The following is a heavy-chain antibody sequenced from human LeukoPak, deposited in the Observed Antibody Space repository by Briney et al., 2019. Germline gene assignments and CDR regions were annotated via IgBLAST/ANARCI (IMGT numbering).Heavy chain of an antibody. Sequence: PSETLSRTCTVSGGSVSSGSYYWSWIRQPPGKGLEWIGYIYYSGSTNYNPSLKSRVTISVDTSKNQFSLKLSSVTAADTAVYYCARDDRYYGSGSYSFFHYGMDVWGQGTTVTVSS. D-gene: IGHD3-10*01. CDR2: IYYSGST. CDR1: GGSVSSGSYY. CDR3: ARDDRYYGSGSYSFFHYGMDV. V-gene: IGHV4-61*01. J-gene: IGHJ6*02.